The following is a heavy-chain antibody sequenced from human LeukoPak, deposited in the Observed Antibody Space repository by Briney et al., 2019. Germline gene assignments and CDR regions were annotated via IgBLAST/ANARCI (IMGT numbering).Heavy chain of an antibody. Sequence: PSETLSLTCTVSVGSISSYYWSWIRQPPGKGLEWIGYIYYSGSTNYNPSLKSRVTISVDTSKNQFSLKLSSVTAADTAVYYCAQSHGDYWGQGTLVTVSS. CDR2: IYYSGST. J-gene: IGHJ4*02. CDR1: VGSISSYY. CDR3: AQSHGDY. V-gene: IGHV4-59*01.